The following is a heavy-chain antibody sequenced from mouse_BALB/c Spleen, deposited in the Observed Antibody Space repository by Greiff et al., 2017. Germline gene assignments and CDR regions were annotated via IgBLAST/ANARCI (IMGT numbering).Heavy chain of an antibody. CDR3: ARDDTTVVAPAY. Sequence: EVQGVESGGGLVKPGGSLKLSCAASGFTFSSYAMSWVRQSPEKRLEWVAEISSGGSYTYYPDTVTGRFTISRDNAKNTLYLEMSSLRSEDTAMYYCARDDTTVVAPAYWGQGTLVTVSA. D-gene: IGHD1-1*01. CDR2: ISSGGSYT. CDR1: GFTFSSYA. J-gene: IGHJ3*01. V-gene: IGHV5-9-4*01.